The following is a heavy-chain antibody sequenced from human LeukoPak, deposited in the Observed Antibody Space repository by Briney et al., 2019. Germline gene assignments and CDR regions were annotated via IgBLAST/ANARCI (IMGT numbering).Heavy chain of an antibody. CDR1: GYTFTGYY. D-gene: IGHD6-25*01. V-gene: IGHV1-2*02. CDR2: INPNSGGT. Sequence: GASVKVSCKASGYTFTGYYMHWVRQAPGQGLEWMGWINPNSGGTNYAQKFQGRVTMTRDTSISTAYMELSRLRSDDTAVYYCARDVRRAARYYFDYWGQGTLVTVSS. J-gene: IGHJ4*02. CDR3: ARDVRRAARYYFDY.